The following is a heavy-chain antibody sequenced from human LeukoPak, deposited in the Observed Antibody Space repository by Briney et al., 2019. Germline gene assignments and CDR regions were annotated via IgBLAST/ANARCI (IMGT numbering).Heavy chain of an antibody. J-gene: IGHJ3*02. CDR2: IYYSGST. CDR1: GGSISSYY. V-gene: IGHV4-59*01. D-gene: IGHD3-16*02. CDR3: ARVGRSPDAFDI. Sequence: PSETLSLTCTVSGGSISSYYRSWIRQPPGKGLEWIGYIYYSGSTNYNPSLKSRVTISVDTSKNQFSLKLSSVTAADTAVYYCARVGRSPDAFDIWGQGTMVTVSS.